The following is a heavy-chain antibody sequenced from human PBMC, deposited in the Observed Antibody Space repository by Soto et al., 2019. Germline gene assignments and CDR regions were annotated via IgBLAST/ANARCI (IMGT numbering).Heavy chain of an antibody. CDR2: IYYSGST. D-gene: IGHD6-19*01. J-gene: IGHJ6*02. V-gene: IGHV4-61*01. CDR3: ARGNSSGWYANYYYSGMDI. CDR1: GCSVSSRRYH. Sequence: PSETLSLTCTVSGCSVSSRRYHWIWIRQPPGKGLEWIGYIYYSGSTNYNPSLKSRVTISVDTSKNQFSLKLSSVTAADTAVYYCARGNSSGWYANYYYSGMDICGQGTTVTVSS.